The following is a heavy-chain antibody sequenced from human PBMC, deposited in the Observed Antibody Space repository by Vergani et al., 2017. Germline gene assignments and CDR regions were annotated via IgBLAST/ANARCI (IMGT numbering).Heavy chain of an antibody. CDR2: MNPISGNT. CDR1: GYTFTNYD. CDR3: ARGLSGYWRGDNCYIHPWFDS. V-gene: IGHV1-8*03. D-gene: IGHD2-15*01. Sequence: QVQLVQSGTEVKKPGASVKVSCKASGYTFTNYDINWVRRATGQGLEWMGWMNPISGNTGFAQKFRGRVTITRDTSISTAYMELSSLRSEDTAIYYCARGLSGYWRGDNCYIHPWFDSWVPGTLVTVSS. J-gene: IGHJ5*01.